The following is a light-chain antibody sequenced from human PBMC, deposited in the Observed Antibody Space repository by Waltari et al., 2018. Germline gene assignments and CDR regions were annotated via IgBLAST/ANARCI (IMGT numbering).Light chain of an antibody. CDR3: SSYTSSSTWV. V-gene: IGLV2-14*01. CDR1: SSDVGGYNY. Sequence: QSALTQPASVSGSPGQSITISCTGTSSDVGGYNYVTWYQQHPGKAPKLTIYEVSNRPSGVSTRFSGSKSGNTASLTSSGLQAEDEADYYCSSYTSSSTWVFGGGTKLTVL. CDR2: EVS. J-gene: IGLJ3*02.